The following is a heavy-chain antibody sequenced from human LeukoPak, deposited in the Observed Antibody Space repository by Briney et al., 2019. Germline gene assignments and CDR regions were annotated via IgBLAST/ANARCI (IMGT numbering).Heavy chain of an antibody. D-gene: IGHD6-19*01. J-gene: IGHJ4*02. CDR2: IIPIFGTA. V-gene: IGHV1-69*05. Sequence: SVKVSCKASGGTFSSYAISWLRQAPGQGLEWMGRIIPIFGTANYAQKFQGRVMITTDESTSTAYMELSSLRSEDTAVYYCARGQGRPGSGWIHYYYFDYWGQGTLVTVSS. CDR3: ARGQGRPGSGWIHYYYFDY. CDR1: GGTFSSYA.